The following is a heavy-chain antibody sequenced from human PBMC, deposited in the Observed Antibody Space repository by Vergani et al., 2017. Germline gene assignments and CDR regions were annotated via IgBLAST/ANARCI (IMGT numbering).Heavy chain of an antibody. Sequence: EVQLLESGGSLKQPGGSVRLSCAASGFTFSTYAMHWVRQAPGKGLEWVSGISWNSGSIGYADSVKGRFTISRDNAKNSLYLQMNSLRAEDTALYYCAKVNHYCSSTSCYFDYWGQGTLVTVSS. CDR2: ISWNSGSI. V-gene: IGHV3-9*01. CDR1: GFTFSTYA. D-gene: IGHD2-2*01. CDR3: AKVNHYCSSTSCYFDY. J-gene: IGHJ4*02.